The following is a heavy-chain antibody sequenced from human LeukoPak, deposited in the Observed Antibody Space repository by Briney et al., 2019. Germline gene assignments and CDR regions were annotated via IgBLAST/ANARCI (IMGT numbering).Heavy chain of an antibody. J-gene: IGHJ4*02. CDR2: IKQDGTEK. V-gene: IGHV3-7*04. Sequence: PGGSLRLSCAASGFTFSSYWMSWDRQAPGEGLEWVANIKQDGTEKYYMDSVKGRFSISRDNAKNSLYLQMNALRAEDTAVYYCARDVRPDYWGQGTLVTVST. D-gene: IGHD6-6*01. CDR1: GFTFSSYW. CDR3: ARDVRPDY.